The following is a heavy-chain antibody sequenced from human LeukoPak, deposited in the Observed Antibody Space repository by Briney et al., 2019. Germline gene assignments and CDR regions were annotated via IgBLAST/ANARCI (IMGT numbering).Heavy chain of an antibody. CDR2: ISYDGSNK. CDR1: GFTFSNYG. J-gene: IGHJ3*02. Sequence: PGGSLRLSCAASGFTFSNYGMHWVRQAPGKGLEWVAVISYDGSNKYYADSVKGRFTISRDNSKNTLYLQMNSLRAEDTAVYYCARAQWDYGDSYVGDAFDIWGQGTMVTVSS. CDR3: ARAQWDYGDSYVGDAFDI. V-gene: IGHV3-30*03. D-gene: IGHD4-17*01.